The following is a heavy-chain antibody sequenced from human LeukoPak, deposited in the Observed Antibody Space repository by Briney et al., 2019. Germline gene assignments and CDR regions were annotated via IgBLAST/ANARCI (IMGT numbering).Heavy chain of an antibody. J-gene: IGHJ4*02. CDR3: ARDDSSRSFDY. CDR2: INHSGST. Sequence: SETLSLTCAVYGGSFSGYYWSWIRQPPGKGLEWIGEINHSGSTNYNPSLKSRVTISVDTSKNQFSLKLSSVTAADTAVYYCARDDSSRSFDYWGQGTLVTVSS. CDR1: GGSFSGYY. D-gene: IGHD6-13*01. V-gene: IGHV4-34*01.